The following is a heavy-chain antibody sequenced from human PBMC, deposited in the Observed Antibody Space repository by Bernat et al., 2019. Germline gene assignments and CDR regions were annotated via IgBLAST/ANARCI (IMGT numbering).Heavy chain of an antibody. CDR3: AKEESYYYGMDV. J-gene: IGHJ6*02. V-gene: IGHV3-30*18. Sequence: QVQLVESGGGVVQPRRSLRLSCAASGFTFSSYGMHWVRQAPGKGLEWVAVISYDGSNKFYADSVKGRFTISRDNSENTLYLQMNSLRAEDTAVYYCAKEESYYYGMDVWGQGTTVTVSS. CDR2: ISYDGSNK. CDR1: GFTFSSYG.